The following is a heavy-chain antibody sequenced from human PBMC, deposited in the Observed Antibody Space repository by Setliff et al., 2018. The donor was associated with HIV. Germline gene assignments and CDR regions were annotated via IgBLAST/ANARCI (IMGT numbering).Heavy chain of an antibody. J-gene: IGHJ4*01. V-gene: IGHV5-51*01. D-gene: IGHD2-21*02. CDR2: IWPADSDT. Sequence: GESLKISCKASGYSFVNYWIGWVRQMPGKGLEWIGVIWPADSDTRYSPSFQGQVTISADRSITTAYLQWTSLRDSDTAMYYCPRRRRAPGTADLEAYWGQGTLVTVSS. CDR1: GYSFVNYW. CDR3: PRRRRAPGTADLEAY.